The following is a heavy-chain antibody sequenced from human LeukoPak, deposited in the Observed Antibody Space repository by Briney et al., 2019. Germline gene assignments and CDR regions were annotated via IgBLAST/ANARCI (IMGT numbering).Heavy chain of an antibody. CDR1: GGSFISVTYS. Sequence: TSETLALTCTVSGGSFISVTYSWYWIRQPPGKGLEWIGYIFYSGSTNYNPSLKNRVTISVDMSKTQFSLRLTSVTAADTAVYYCARKNYFEIWGQGTLVTVSS. V-gene: IGHV4-61*01. J-gene: IGHJ3*02. CDR3: ARKNYFEI. D-gene: IGHD1-7*01. CDR2: IFYSGST.